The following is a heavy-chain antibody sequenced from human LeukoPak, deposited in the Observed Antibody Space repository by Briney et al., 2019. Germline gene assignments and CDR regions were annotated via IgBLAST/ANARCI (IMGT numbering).Heavy chain of an antibody. CDR3: ARHRGVAGSSNYYYGMDV. CDR1: GGSISSYY. V-gene: IGHV4-59*08. CDR2: IYYSGST. Sequence: SETLSLTCTVSGGSISSYYWSWIRQPPGKGLELIGYIYYSGSTNYNPSLKSRVTISVDTSKNQFSLKLSSVTAADTAVYYCARHRGVAGSSNYYYGMDVWGQGTTVTVSS. J-gene: IGHJ6*02. D-gene: IGHD6-13*01.